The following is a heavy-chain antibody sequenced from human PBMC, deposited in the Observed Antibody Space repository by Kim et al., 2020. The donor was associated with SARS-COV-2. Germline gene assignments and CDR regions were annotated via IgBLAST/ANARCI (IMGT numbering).Heavy chain of an antibody. V-gene: IGHV4-34*01. CDR3: ARGSGGYPSG. CDR1: GGSFSGYY. CDR2: INHSGST. J-gene: IGHJ4*02. Sequence: SETLSLTCAVYGGSFSGYYWSWIRQPPGKGLEWIGEINHSGSTNYNPSLKSRVTISVDTSKNQFSLKLSSVTAADTAVYYCARGSGGYPSGWGQGTLVTVSS. D-gene: IGHD5-12*01.